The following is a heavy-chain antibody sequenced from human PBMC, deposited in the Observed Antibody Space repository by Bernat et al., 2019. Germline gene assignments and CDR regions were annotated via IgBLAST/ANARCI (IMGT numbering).Heavy chain of an antibody. CDR1: GFPFIRTW. V-gene: IGHV3-74*01. CDR2: INPDETKT. Sequence: EVQLVESGGGLVQLGGSLSLSCAPSGFPFIRTWFLWVRQAPGKGRVWASRINPDETKTDYADSVKGRFTISRDNAKNTVHLHMNSLRVEDTAVYYCGKMGDYDSSGFYGFVQHWGQGTLVSVSS. CDR3: GKMGDYDSSGFYGFVQH. D-gene: IGHD3-22*01. J-gene: IGHJ1*01.